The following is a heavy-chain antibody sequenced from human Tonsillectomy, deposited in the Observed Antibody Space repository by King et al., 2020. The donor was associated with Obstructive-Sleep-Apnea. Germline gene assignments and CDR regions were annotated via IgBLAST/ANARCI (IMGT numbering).Heavy chain of an antibody. D-gene: IGHD6-19*01. CDR2: ISSRSSSI. CDR3: ARDAYSSGWDDRDY. J-gene: IGHJ4*02. V-gene: IGHV3-21*01. CDR1: GFIFSSYN. Sequence: EVQLVESGGGLVKPGGSLRLSCAASGFIFSSYNMNWVRQAPGKGLEWVSSISSRSSSIYYADSVKGRFTISRDNAKKSLYLQLNSLRAEDTAVYYCARDAYSSGWDDRDYWGQGTLVTVSS.